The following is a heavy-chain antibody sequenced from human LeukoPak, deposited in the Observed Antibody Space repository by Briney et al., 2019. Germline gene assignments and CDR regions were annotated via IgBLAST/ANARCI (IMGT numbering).Heavy chain of an antibody. D-gene: IGHD2-2*01. J-gene: IGHJ4*02. CDR1: GFTFNDAW. Sequence: PGGSLRLSCAASGFTFNDAWMSWVRQAPGKGLEYVSAISTNGGSTYYANSVKGRFTISRDNSKNMLYLQMGSLRAEDMAVYYCARAQWGKVVPATLFDYWGQGTLVTASS. CDR2: ISTNGGST. V-gene: IGHV3-64*01. CDR3: ARAQWGKVVPATLFDY.